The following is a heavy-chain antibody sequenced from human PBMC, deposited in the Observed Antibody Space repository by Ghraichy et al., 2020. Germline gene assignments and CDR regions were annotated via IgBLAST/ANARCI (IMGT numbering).Heavy chain of an antibody. D-gene: IGHD1-7*01. CDR1: GYTFTGYY. J-gene: IGHJ6*02. Sequence: ASVKVSCKASGYTFTGYYMHWVRQAPGQGLEWMGWINPNSGGTNYAQKFQGWVTMTRDTSISTAYMELSRLRSDDTAVYYCAREGGYRGNNWNYEGGGRYYYYYYGMDVWGQGTTVTVSS. V-gene: IGHV1-2*04. CDR3: AREGGYRGNNWNYEGGGRYYYYYYGMDV. CDR2: INPNSGGT.